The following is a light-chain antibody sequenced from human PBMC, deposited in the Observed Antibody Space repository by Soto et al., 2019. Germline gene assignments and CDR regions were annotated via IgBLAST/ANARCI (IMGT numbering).Light chain of an antibody. J-gene: IGKJ1*01. CDR3: QQRSNRPPWT. V-gene: IGKV3-11*01. CDR2: DAS. CDR1: QSINSY. Sequence: EIVLIQSPATLSLSPGERATLSCRASQSINSYLAWYQQKPGQAPRLLIYDASNRATGIPARFSGSGSGTDFTLTISSLEPEDFAVYYCQQRSNRPPWTFGQGTKVDIK.